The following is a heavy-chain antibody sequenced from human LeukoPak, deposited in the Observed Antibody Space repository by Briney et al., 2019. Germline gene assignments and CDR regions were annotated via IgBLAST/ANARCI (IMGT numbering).Heavy chain of an antibody. Sequence: GGSLRLSCAASGFTFSSYGMHWVRQAPGKGLEWVAVISYDGSNKYYADSVKGRFTISRDNSKNTLYLQMNSLRAEDTAVYYCVKDLAIQTVSWFDPWGQGTLVTVSS. CDR1: GFTFSSYG. CDR2: ISYDGSNK. D-gene: IGHD4-17*01. V-gene: IGHV3-30*18. J-gene: IGHJ5*02. CDR3: VKDLAIQTVSWFDP.